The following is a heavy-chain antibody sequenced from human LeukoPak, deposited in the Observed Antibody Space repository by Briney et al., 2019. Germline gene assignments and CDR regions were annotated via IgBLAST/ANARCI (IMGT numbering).Heavy chain of an antibody. D-gene: IGHD4-17*01. CDR3: ARGRATVPPGFDP. J-gene: IGHJ5*02. CDR1: GGSVSSGSYY. CDR2: IYYSGST. V-gene: IGHV4-61*01. Sequence: SETLSLTCTVSGGSVSSGSYYWSWIRQPPGKGLEWIGYIYYSGSTNYNPSLKSRVTISVDTSKNQFSLKLSSVTAADTAVYYCARGRATVPPGFDPWGQGTLVTVSS.